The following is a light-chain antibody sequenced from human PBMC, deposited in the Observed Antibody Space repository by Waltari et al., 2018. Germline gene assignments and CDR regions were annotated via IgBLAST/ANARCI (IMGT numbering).Light chain of an antibody. V-gene: IGKV3-20*01. CDR3: QHYVRLPVT. CDR2: ATS. CDR1: QSVGRS. Sequence: EIVLTQSPGTLSLSPGERATLSCRPSQSVGRSLAWYQQKPGRAPRLLIYATSNRATGIPDRFSASGSGTDFSLTISRLEPEDFALYYCQHYVRLPVTFGQGTKVEVK. J-gene: IGKJ1*01.